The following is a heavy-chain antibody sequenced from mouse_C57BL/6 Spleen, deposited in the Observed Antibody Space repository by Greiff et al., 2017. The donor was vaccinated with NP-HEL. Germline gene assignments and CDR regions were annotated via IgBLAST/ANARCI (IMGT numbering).Heavy chain of an antibody. V-gene: IGHV1-82*01. D-gene: IGHD1-1*01. J-gene: IGHJ4*01. Sequence: QVQLKESGPELVKPGASVKISCKASGYAFSSSWMNWVKQRPGKGLEWIGRIYPGDGDTNYNRKFKGKATLTADKSSSTAYMQRSSLTSEDCAGYFCARPHYYGSSDDDSAMDYWGQGTTVTVSS. CDR1: GYAFSSSW. CDR2: IYPGDGDT. CDR3: ARPHYYGSSDDDSAMDY.